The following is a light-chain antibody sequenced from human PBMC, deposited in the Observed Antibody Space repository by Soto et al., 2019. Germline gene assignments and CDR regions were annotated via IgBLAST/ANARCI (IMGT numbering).Light chain of an antibody. J-gene: IGLJ2*01. V-gene: IGLV2-23*02. Sequence: QSALTQPASVSGSPGQSITISCTGTHSGVGNFNLVSWYQQHTGKAPKFLIYEVTKRPSGVSNRFSGSKSGNTASLTISGLQAEDEADYYCCSYVGSSTVVFGGGTKLTVL. CDR1: HSGVGNFNL. CDR3: CSYVGSSTVV. CDR2: EVT.